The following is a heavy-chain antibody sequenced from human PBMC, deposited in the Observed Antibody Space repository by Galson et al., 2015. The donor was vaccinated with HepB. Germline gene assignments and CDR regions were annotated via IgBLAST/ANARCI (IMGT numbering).Heavy chain of an antibody. Sequence: LRLSCAASGFTFSDYYMSWIRQAPGKGLEWVSYISSSSSYTNYADSVKGRFTISRDNAKNSLYLQMNSLRAEDTAVYYCARGGYYDILTGYSPSAVFDYWGQGTLVTVSS. CDR2: ISSSSSYT. D-gene: IGHD3-9*01. V-gene: IGHV3-11*05. CDR1: GFTFSDYY. J-gene: IGHJ4*02. CDR3: ARGGYYDILTGYSPSAVFDY.